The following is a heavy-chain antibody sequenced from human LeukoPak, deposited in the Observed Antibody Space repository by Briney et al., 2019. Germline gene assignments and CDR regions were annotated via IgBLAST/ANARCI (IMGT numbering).Heavy chain of an antibody. CDR3: ARVSRQDSYGPKLDY. CDR2: IYTSGST. J-gene: IGHJ4*02. V-gene: IGHV4-61*02. Sequence: SETLSLTCTVSGGSISSGSYYWSWIRQPAGKGLEWIGRIYTSGSTNYNPSLKSRVTISVDTSKNQFSLKLSSVTAADTAVYYCARVSRQDSYGPKLDYWGQGTLVTVSS. D-gene: IGHD5-18*01. CDR1: GGSISSGSYY.